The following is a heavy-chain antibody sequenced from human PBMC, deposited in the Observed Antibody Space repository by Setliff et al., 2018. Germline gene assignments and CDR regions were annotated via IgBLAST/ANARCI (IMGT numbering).Heavy chain of an antibody. CDR2: ISAYTGNA. J-gene: IGHJ4*02. CDR3: SRLVRYCTTTSCQRLSGDEY. D-gene: IGHD2-2*01. Sequence: ASVKVSCKASGYTFSDYGITWVRQAPGQGLEWMGWISAYTGNAFYAHKLQDRVTMTTDTSTGTAYMELRSLTSDDTAVYYCSRLVRYCTTTSCQRLSGDEYWGQGTVVTVSS. V-gene: IGHV1-18*01. CDR1: GYTFSDYG.